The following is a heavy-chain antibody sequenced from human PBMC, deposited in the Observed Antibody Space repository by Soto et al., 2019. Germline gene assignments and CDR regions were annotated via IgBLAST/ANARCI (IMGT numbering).Heavy chain of an antibody. V-gene: IGHV4-31*03. J-gene: IGHJ6*02. Sequence: NPSETLSLTCTVSGGSISSGGYYWSWIRQHPGKGLEWIGYIYYSGSTYYNPSLKSRVTISVDTSKNQFSLKLSSVTAADTAVYYCARMPVRSSWYGRHYYGMDVWGQGTTVTVSS. D-gene: IGHD6-13*01. CDR1: GGSISSGGYY. CDR3: ARMPVRSSWYGRHYYGMDV. CDR2: IYYSGST.